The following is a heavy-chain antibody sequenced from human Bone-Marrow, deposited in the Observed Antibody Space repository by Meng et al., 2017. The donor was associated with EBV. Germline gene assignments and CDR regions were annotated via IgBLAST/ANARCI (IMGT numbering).Heavy chain of an antibody. V-gene: IGHV2-5*02. D-gene: IGHD4-17*01. CDR1: GFSITTSGVG. CDR2: IYWDDDK. Sequence: HNTLKWFVPPPGKPPQTLQLTCNFSGFSITTSGVGVGWIRQPPGKALEWLALIYWDDDKRYSPSLKSRLTITKDTSKNQGVPTMTNMDPVDTATYYCAHKKYASYGENWFDPWGQGTLVTVSS. CDR3: AHKKYASYGENWFDP. J-gene: IGHJ5*02.